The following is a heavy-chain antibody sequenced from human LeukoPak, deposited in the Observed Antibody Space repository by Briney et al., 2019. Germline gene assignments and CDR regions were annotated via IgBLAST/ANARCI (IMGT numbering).Heavy chain of an antibody. CDR2: IIPIFGTA. D-gene: IGHD3-22*01. V-gene: IGHV1-69*01. Sequence: KVSCKASGGTFISYAISWVRQAPGQGLEWMGGIIPIFGTANYAQKFQGRVTITADESTSTAYMELSSLRSEDTAVYYCARGQGPSHYYDSSGLNWFDPWGQGTLVTVSS. CDR3: ARGQGPSHYYDSSGLNWFDP. J-gene: IGHJ5*02. CDR1: GGTFISYA.